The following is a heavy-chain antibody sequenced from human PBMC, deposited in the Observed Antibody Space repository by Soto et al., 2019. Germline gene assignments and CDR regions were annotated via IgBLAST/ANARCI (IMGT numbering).Heavy chain of an antibody. V-gene: IGHV1-18*04. D-gene: IGHD2-2*01. Sequence: RASVKVSCKASGYTSADFGISWVRQAPGQGLEWMGWVSGNNGASNPAPKVQGRITMTLDTSTGVSYMALRGLRSDDTAIYYCVRDQKYFRVNGNWFDSWGQGTLVTVSS. CDR3: VRDQKYFRVNGNWFDS. CDR2: VSGNNGAS. J-gene: IGHJ5*01. CDR1: GYTSADFG.